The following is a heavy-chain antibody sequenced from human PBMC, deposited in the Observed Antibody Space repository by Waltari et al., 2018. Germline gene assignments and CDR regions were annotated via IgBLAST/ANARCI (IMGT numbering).Heavy chain of an antibody. CDR2: IFYSGAT. V-gene: IGHV4-39*01. Sequence: QLQLQESGPGLVKPSETVSLTCTVSGGSISSVASYWGWVRQPPGKGLEFIASIFYSGATYYNPSLGSRVTISVDTSKNQFSLELTSVTDADTAVYYCARQDYYYVKGYFDLWGRGTLVTVSS. CDR3: ARQDYYYVKGYFDL. CDR1: GGSISSVASY. J-gene: IGHJ2*01. D-gene: IGHD3-22*01.